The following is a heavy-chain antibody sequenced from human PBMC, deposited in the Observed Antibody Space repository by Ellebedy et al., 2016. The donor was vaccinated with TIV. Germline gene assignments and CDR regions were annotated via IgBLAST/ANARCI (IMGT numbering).Heavy chain of an antibody. CDR2: ISAYNGNT. Sequence: ASVKVSCKAAGYTFTRYDISWVRQAPGQGLEWMGWISAYNGNTDYAQNLQGRVTMTTDTSTRTAYLELRSLRSDDTAVYYCARVGSALLRRAFDFWGQGTQVTVSS. CDR3: ARVGSALLRRAFDF. D-gene: IGHD1-26*01. V-gene: IGHV1-18*01. J-gene: IGHJ4*02. CDR1: GYTFTRYD.